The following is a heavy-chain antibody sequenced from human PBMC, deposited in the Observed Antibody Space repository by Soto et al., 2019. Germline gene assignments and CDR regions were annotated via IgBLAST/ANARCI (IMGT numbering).Heavy chain of an antibody. CDR2: INSDGSST. Sequence: GGSLRLSCAASGFTFSSYCMHWVRQAPGKGLVWVSRINSDGSSTSYADSVKGRFTISRDNAKNTLYLQMNSLRAEDTAVYYCARDPSSSWVTYNWFDPWGQGTLVTVSS. V-gene: IGHV3-74*01. D-gene: IGHD6-13*01. CDR1: GFTFSSYC. J-gene: IGHJ5*02. CDR3: ARDPSSSWVTYNWFDP.